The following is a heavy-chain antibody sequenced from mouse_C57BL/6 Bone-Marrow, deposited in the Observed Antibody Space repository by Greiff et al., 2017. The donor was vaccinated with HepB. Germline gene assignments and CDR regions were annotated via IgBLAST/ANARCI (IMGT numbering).Heavy chain of an antibody. Sequence: DVQLQESGPGLVKPSQSLSLTCSVPGYSITSGYYWNWIRQFPGNKLEWMGYISYDGSNNYNPSLKNRISITRDTSKNQFFLKLNSVTTEDTATYYCARDYDEDWGQGTTLTVSS. CDR1: GYSITSGYY. J-gene: IGHJ2*01. CDR3: ARDYDED. D-gene: IGHD2-12*01. CDR2: ISYDGSN. V-gene: IGHV3-6*01.